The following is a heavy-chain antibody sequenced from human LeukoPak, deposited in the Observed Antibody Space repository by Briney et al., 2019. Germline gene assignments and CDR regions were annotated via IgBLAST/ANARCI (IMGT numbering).Heavy chain of an antibody. CDR2: INQDGSEK. CDR3: ARGRRVPAAMGNWFDP. J-gene: IGHJ5*02. D-gene: IGHD2-2*01. V-gene: IGHV3-7*01. CDR1: GFTFSSYW. Sequence: PGGSLRLSCTASGFTFSSYWMSWVRQAPGKGLEWVANINQDGSEKYYVDSVKGRFTISRYNAKNSLYLQMNSLRAEDTAVYYCARGRRVPAAMGNWFDPWGQGTLVTVSS.